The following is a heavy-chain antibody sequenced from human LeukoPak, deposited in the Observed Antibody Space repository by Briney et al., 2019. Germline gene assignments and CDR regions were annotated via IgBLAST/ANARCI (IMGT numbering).Heavy chain of an antibody. CDR1: GGSISSSSYY. Sequence: PSETLSLTCTVSGGSISSSSYYWGWIRQPPGKGLEWIGSIYYSGSTYYNPSLKSRVTISVDTSKNQFSLKLSSVTAADTAVYYCARDLFRIAVAGSHDAFDIWGQGTMVTVSS. CDR2: IYYSGST. J-gene: IGHJ3*02. V-gene: IGHV4-39*07. CDR3: ARDLFRIAVAGSHDAFDI. D-gene: IGHD6-19*01.